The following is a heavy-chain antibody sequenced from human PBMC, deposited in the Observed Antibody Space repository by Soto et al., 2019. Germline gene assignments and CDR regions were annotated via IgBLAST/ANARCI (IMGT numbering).Heavy chain of an antibody. Sequence: QVQLVQSGAEVKKPGSSVKVSCKASGGTFSSYAISWVRQAPGQGLEWMGGIIPIFGTANYAQKFQGRVTITADESTSTAYMELSSLRSEDTAVYYCAKDYAYFLKSWYSPDYWGQGTLVTVSS. CDR1: GGTFSSYA. V-gene: IGHV1-69*01. D-gene: IGHD6-13*01. CDR2: IIPIFGTA. J-gene: IGHJ4*02. CDR3: AKDYAYFLKSWYSPDY.